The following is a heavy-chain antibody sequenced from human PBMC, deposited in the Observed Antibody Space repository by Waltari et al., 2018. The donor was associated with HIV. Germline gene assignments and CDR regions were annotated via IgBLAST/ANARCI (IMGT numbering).Heavy chain of an antibody. J-gene: IGHJ6*02. D-gene: IGHD6-13*01. V-gene: IGHV4-61*08. CDR1: GGSVSSGDYY. CDR2: IFYSGNT. CDR3: VRDRQQLAPNYYYYGMDV. Sequence: QVRLQQSGPGLVKPSETLSLTCTVSGGSVSSGDYYWSWIRQPPGKGLEWIGFIFYSGNTKYNPSPKSRITISIDTSKNQFSLQLSSVTAADTAVYYCVRDRQQLAPNYYYYGMDVWGQGTTVTVSS.